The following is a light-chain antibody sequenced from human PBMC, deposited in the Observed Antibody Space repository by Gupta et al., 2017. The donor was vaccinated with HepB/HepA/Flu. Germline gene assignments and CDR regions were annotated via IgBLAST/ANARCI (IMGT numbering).Light chain of an antibody. J-gene: IGKJ4*01. Sequence: DLQMTQSPSSVSASLGDRVTITCRASQGINTWLVWYQQKPGKAPKLLIHTASTLQSGVPSRFSGSGSGTDFSLTISSLQPEDVATYYCQQADSFPLTFGGGTKVEI. V-gene: IGKV1-12*01. CDR1: QGINTW. CDR2: TAS. CDR3: QQADSFPLT.